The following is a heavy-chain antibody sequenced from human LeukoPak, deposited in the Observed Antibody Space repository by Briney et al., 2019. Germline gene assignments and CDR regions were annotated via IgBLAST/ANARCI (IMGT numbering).Heavy chain of an antibody. CDR1: GFTFSNHP. V-gene: IGHV3-30-3*01. Sequence: PGRSLRLSCAASGFTFSNHPIHWVRQAPGKGLEWVALVSYDGSNKYYADSVQGRFTISRDNSKNMIYLQMNSLRVEDTAVYYCVRDDYGDYGLLDYWGQGTLVTVSS. D-gene: IGHD4-17*01. CDR3: VRDDYGDYGLLDY. J-gene: IGHJ4*02. CDR2: VSYDGSNK.